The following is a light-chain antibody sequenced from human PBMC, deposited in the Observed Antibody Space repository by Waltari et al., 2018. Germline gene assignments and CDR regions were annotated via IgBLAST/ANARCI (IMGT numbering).Light chain of an antibody. V-gene: IGKV3-20*01. CDR2: GAS. CDR3: QQYGETPWT. J-gene: IGKJ1*01. Sequence: EIVLTQSPGTLSLSPGERATLSCRATESVPANYLAWYQQKPGQAPRPLISGASSRATGIPDRFSGRGSGTDFTLTIARLEPEDFALYYCQQYGETPWTFGQGTKVDLK. CDR1: ESVPANY.